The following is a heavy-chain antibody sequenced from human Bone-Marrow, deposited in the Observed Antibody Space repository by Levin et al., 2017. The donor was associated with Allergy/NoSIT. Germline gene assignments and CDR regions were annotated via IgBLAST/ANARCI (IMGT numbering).Heavy chain of an antibody. CDR3: AREKGIYYDSHSAEYFQH. CDR2: IIPIFGTA. CDR1: GGTFSSYA. D-gene: IGHD3-22*01. J-gene: IGHJ1*01. V-gene: IGHV1-69*13. Sequence: VASVKVSCKASGGTFSSYAISWVRQAPGQGLEWMGGIIPIFGTANYAQKFQGRVTITADESTSTAYMELSSLRSEDTAVYYCAREKGIYYDSHSAEYFQHWGQGTLVTVSS.